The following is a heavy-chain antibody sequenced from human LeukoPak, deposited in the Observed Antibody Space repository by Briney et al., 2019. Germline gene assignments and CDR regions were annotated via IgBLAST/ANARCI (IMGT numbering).Heavy chain of an antibody. V-gene: IGHV3-53*01. Sequence: GGSLRLSCAASGFTVSSNYMSWVRRAPGKGLEWVSVIYSGGSTYYADSVKGRFTISRDNSKNTLYLQMNSVRAEDTAVYYCAKSITILGVALRDIWGQGTMVTVSS. CDR3: AKSITILGVALRDI. CDR2: IYSGGST. D-gene: IGHD3-3*01. CDR1: GFTVSSNY. J-gene: IGHJ3*02.